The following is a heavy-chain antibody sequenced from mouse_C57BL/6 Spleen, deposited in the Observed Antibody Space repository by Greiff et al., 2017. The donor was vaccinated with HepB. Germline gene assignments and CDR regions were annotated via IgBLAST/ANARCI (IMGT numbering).Heavy chain of an antibody. Sequence: VQLQQPGAELVMPGASVKLSCKASGYTFTSYWMHWVKQRPGQGLEWIGEIDPSDSYTNYNQKFKGKSTLTVDKSSSTAYMQLSSLTSEDSAVYYCAREGRFITTVVATRYYFDYWGQGTTLTVSS. J-gene: IGHJ2*01. CDR2: IDPSDSYT. CDR3: AREGRFITTVVATRYYFDY. D-gene: IGHD1-1*01. V-gene: IGHV1-69*01. CDR1: GYTFTSYW.